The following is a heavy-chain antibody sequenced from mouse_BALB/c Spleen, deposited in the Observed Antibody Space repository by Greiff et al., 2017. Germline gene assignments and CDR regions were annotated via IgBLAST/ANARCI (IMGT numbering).Heavy chain of an antibody. Sequence: QVQLQQSGAELARPGASVKLSCKASGYTFTSYWMQWVKQRPGQGLEWIGAIYPGDGDTRYTQKFKGKAILTVDKSSSTAYMQLSSLTSEDSAVYYCARDYRYDGAWFAYWGQGTLVTVSA. J-gene: IGHJ3*01. CDR3: ARDYRYDGAWFAY. V-gene: IGHV1-87*01. D-gene: IGHD2-14*01. CDR2: IYPGDGDT. CDR1: GYTFTSYW.